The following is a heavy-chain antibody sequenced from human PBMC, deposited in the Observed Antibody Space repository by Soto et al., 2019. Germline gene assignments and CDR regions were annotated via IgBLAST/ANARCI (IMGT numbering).Heavy chain of an antibody. J-gene: IGHJ5*02. Sequence: SETLCLTCAVSGGSISSSSWWSWVRQPPGKGLEWIGEIYHSGSTNYNPSLKSRVTISVDKSKNQFSLKLSSVTAADTAVYYCARGYYDFWSGYDNWFDPWGQGTLVTVSS. D-gene: IGHD3-3*01. CDR3: ARGYYDFWSGYDNWFDP. CDR2: IYHSGST. CDR1: GGSISSSSW. V-gene: IGHV4-4*02.